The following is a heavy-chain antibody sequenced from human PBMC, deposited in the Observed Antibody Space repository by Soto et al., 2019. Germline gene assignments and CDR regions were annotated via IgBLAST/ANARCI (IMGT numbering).Heavy chain of an antibody. Sequence: SETLSLTCTVSGGSISSGDYYWSWIRQPPGKGLEWIGYIYYSGSTSYNASLKSRASISADPSNNQFSLKLHSLTAADTAVYFCGTMPIVVEPAPMDVWGPGTSVT. CDR3: GTMPIVVEPAPMDV. CDR2: IYYSGST. V-gene: IGHV4-30-4*01. CDR1: GGSISSGDYY. J-gene: IGHJ6*02. D-gene: IGHD2-2*01.